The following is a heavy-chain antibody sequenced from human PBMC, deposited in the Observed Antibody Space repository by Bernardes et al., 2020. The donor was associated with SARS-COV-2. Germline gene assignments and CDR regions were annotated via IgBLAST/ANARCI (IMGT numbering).Heavy chain of an antibody. J-gene: IGHJ3*02. CDR1: GYSIRSGYY. CDR3: ARDRGGSLDDAFDI. CDR2: IYHSGST. D-gene: IGHD3-10*01. V-gene: IGHV4-38-2*02. Sequence: SETLSLTCAVSGYSIRSGYYWGWIRQPPGKGLEWIGSIYHSGSTYYNPSLKSRVTISVDTSKNQFSLKLSSVTAADTAVYYCARDRGGSLDDAFDIWGQGTMVTVSS.